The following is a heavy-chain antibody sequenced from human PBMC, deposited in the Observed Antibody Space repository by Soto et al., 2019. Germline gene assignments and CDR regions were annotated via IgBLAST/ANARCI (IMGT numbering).Heavy chain of an antibody. D-gene: IGHD5-12*01. V-gene: IGHV1-24*01. CDR2: FDPEDGET. CDR3: VILSGYAVWYFDL. CDR1: GYTLTELS. J-gene: IGHJ2*01. Sequence: ASVKVSCKVSGYTLTELSMHWVRQAPGKGLEWMGGFDPEDGETIYAQKFQGRVTMTEDTSTDTAYMELSSLRSEDTAVYYCVILSGYAVWYFDLWGRGTLVTVSS.